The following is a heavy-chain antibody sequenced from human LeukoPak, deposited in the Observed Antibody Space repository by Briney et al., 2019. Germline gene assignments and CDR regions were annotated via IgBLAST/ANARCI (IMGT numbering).Heavy chain of an antibody. Sequence: GGSLRLSCAISGFTVSSNYMSWVRQAPGKGLEWVSVIYSGGITDYAYSVKGRFTISRDNSKNTLHLQMNNLRAEDTAVYYCARVVIRPYYFDYWGQGTLVTVSS. CDR3: ARVVIRPYYFDY. V-gene: IGHV3-66*01. CDR1: GFTVSSNY. CDR2: IYSGGIT. J-gene: IGHJ4*02. D-gene: IGHD4-23*01.